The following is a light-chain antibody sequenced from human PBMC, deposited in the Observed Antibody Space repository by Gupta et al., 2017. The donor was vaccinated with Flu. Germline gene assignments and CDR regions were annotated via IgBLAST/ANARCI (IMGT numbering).Light chain of an antibody. Sequence: SPSTLSASVGDRVTITCRASQSINNWLAWYQQKPGKAPKLLIHQAFSLQSGVPSRFSGSGSGTEFTLTISSLQPDDFATYYCQQYKTYWTFGQGTKVAIK. CDR1: QSINNW. CDR2: QAF. J-gene: IGKJ1*01. CDR3: QQYKTYWT. V-gene: IGKV1-5*03.